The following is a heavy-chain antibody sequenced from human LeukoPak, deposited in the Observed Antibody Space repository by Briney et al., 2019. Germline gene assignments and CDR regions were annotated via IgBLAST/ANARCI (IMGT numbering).Heavy chain of an antibody. CDR2: IYYSGST. Sequence: SETLSLTCTVSGGSISSGDYYWSWIRQPPGKGLEWIGYIYYSGSTYYNPSLKSRVTISVDTSKNQFSLKLSYVTAADTAVYYCARVLRGVNFDYWGQGTPVTVSS. V-gene: IGHV4-30-4*01. CDR1: GGSISSGDYY. CDR3: ARVLRGVNFDY. J-gene: IGHJ4*02. D-gene: IGHD2-21*01.